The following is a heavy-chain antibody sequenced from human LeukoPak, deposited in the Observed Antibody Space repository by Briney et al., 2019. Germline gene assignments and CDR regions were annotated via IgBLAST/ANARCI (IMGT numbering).Heavy chain of an antibody. CDR2: MNPNSGNI. CDR3: AREGLDI. Sequence: GASVKVSCKASGYTFTSYDINWVRQATGQGLEWMGWMNPNSGNIDYAQKFQGRVTITRDTSISTVYMELSSLRSEDTAVYYCAREGLDIWGQGTMVTVSS. J-gene: IGHJ3*02. V-gene: IGHV1-8*03. CDR1: GYTFTSYD.